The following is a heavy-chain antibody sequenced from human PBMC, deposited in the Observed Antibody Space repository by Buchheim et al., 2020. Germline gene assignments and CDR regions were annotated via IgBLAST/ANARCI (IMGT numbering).Heavy chain of an antibody. J-gene: IGHJ6*02. CDR3: ARGALWFGESPMDV. V-gene: IGHV3-30*14. CDR1: GFPFSSYA. CDR2: ISYDGSNK. Sequence: QVQLVESGGGVVQPGRSLRLSCAASGFPFSSYAMHWVRQAPGKGLEWVAVISYDGSNKYYADSVKGRFTISRDNSQNTLYLQMNSLRAEDTAVYYCARGALWFGESPMDVWGQGTT. D-gene: IGHD3-10*01.